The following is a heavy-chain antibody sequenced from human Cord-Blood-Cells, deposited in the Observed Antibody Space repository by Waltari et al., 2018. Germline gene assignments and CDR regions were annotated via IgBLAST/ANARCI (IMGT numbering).Heavy chain of an antibody. CDR3: AKSRVLLYNYLDY. J-gene: IGHJ4*02. D-gene: IGHD5-18*01. V-gene: IGHV3-23*01. CDR1: GFTFSSYA. CDR2: ISGSGGST. Sequence: EVQLLESGGGLVQPGGSLRLSCAASGFTFSSYAMSWVRQAPGKGLEWVSAISGSGGSTDYADPVKGRFTISRDNSKNTLYLQMNSLRAEDTAVYYCAKSRVLLYNYLDYWGQGTLVTVSS.